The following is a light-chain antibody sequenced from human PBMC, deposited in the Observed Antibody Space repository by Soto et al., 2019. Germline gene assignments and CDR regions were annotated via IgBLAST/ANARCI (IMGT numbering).Light chain of an antibody. Sequence: DIMMTQPPASLSVSPWERATLSCSARPSGISNLAWYQQKPGQARSLLIYGASTRATGIPARFSGSGSGTEFTLTISSLQYEDFAVYYCQQYNNWPRLTFGGGTMVDI. CDR2: GAS. V-gene: IGKV3-15*01. J-gene: IGKJ4*01. CDR1: PSGISN. CDR3: QQYNNWPRLT.